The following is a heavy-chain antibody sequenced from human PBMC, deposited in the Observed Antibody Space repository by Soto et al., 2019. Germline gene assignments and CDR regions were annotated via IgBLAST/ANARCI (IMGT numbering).Heavy chain of an antibody. V-gene: IGHV3-23*01. D-gene: IGHD2-15*01. J-gene: IGHJ4*02. Sequence: GGSLRLSCTASGFTFINYPMSWVRQAPGKGLEWVSGISGSGDNTYYADSVKGRFTISRDNSKNTLYLQMNSLRAEDTAVYYCAQEGAASFDYWGQGTLVTVSS. CDR2: ISGSGDNT. CDR3: AQEGAASFDY. CDR1: GFTFINYP.